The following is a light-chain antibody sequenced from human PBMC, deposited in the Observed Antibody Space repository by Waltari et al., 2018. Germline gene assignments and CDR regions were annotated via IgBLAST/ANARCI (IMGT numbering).Light chain of an antibody. CDR3: GSYTTRATHV. J-gene: IGLJ1*01. V-gene: IGLV2-14*03. CDR1: SSDVGGYNY. Sequence: QSALTQPASVSGSPGQSITISCTGTSSDVGGYNYVSWYQQPPGTTPKLIIFDVNRRPSGVYHRFSGSKSGNTASLTISGLQAEDEADYYCGSYTTRATHVFGIGTKVTVL. CDR2: DVN.